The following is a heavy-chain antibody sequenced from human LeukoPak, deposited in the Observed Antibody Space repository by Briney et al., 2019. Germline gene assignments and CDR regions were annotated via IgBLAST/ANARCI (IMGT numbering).Heavy chain of an antibody. CDR1: GFTFGSYG. J-gene: IGHJ4*02. V-gene: IGHV3-30*02. Sequence: GGSLRLSCAASGFTFGSYGIHWVRQAPGKGLEWVAFIGHDGGNKYYADSVKGRFTISRDNSKNTLYLQMNSLRAEDTAVYSCVRDHMWSFDYWGQGILVTVSS. CDR3: VRDHMWSFDY. D-gene: IGHD2-21*01. CDR2: IGHDGGNK.